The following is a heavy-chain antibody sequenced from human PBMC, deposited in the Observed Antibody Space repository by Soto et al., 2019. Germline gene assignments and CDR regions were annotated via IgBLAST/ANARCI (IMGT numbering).Heavy chain of an antibody. J-gene: IGHJ3*02. D-gene: IGHD6-19*01. CDR1: GFIFSDYA. V-gene: IGHV3-9*01. Sequence: EVQLVESGGGLVQPGRSLRLSCEASGFIFSDYAMHWVRQIPGKGLEWVSGISCDSTGRGYAASVKGRFTISRDNAKNSLSVQMNSLRPEDTALYYCVKVLPGCTGNAFDIWGQGTMVIVSS. CDR3: VKVLPGCTGNAFDI. CDR2: ISCDSTGR.